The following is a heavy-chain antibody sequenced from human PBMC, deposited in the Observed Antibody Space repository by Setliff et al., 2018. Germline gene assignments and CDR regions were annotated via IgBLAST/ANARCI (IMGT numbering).Heavy chain of an antibody. J-gene: IGHJ6*02. Sequence: TLSLTCAVSGSSISSGGYSWSWIRQPPGKGLEWIGYIYHSGSTYYNPSLKSRVTISVDRSKNQFSLKLSSVTAADTAVYYCARYCGGDCYSDVHYYYGMDVWGQGTTVTVSS. D-gene: IGHD2-21*02. CDR1: GSSISSGGYS. V-gene: IGHV4-30-2*01. CDR2: IYHSGST. CDR3: ARYCGGDCYSDVHYYYGMDV.